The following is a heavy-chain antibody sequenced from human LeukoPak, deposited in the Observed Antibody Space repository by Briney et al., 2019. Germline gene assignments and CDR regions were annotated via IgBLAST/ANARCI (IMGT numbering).Heavy chain of an antibody. J-gene: IGHJ4*02. V-gene: IGHV1-18*01. CDR1: GYTFNTYS. CDR3: ARGRAVADDIDL. CDR2: VNTYKGDT. D-gene: IGHD2-15*01. Sequence: GASVKVSCKTSGYTFNTYSINWVRQAPGQGLVWLGWVNTYKGDTKYTQKFQGRVTLTTDPSTSTVYMELTNLRSDDTAMYYCARGRAVADDIDLWGQGTLVTVSS.